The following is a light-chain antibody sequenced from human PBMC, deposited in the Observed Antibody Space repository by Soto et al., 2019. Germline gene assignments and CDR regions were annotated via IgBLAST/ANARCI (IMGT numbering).Light chain of an antibody. Sequence: QSALTQPPSASGSPGQSVTISCTGTSSDVGGYNYVSWYQQHPGKAPKLMIYGVTKRPSGVPDRSSGSKSGNTASLTVSGLQAEDEAYYYCSSYAGSNNYVFGTGTKLTVL. J-gene: IGLJ1*01. CDR1: SSDVGGYNY. CDR3: SSYAGSNNYV. CDR2: GVT. V-gene: IGLV2-8*01.